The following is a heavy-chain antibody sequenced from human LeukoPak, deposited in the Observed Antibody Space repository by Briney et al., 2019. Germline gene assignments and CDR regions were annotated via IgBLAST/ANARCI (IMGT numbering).Heavy chain of an antibody. CDR1: GFTFSSYG. D-gene: IGHD3-16*02. CDR3: AKAMITFGGVIVQPDY. V-gene: IGHV3-30*02. Sequence: GGSLRLSCAASGFTFSSYGMHWVRQAPGKGLEWVAFIRYDGSNKYYADSVKGRFTISRDNSKNTLYLQMNSLRAEDTAVYYCAKAMITFGGVIVQPDYWGQGTLVTVSS. J-gene: IGHJ4*02. CDR2: IRYDGSNK.